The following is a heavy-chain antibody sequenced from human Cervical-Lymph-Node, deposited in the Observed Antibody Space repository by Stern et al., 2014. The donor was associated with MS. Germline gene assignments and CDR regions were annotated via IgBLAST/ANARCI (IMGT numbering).Heavy chain of an antibody. V-gene: IGHV3-48*02. Sequence: EVQLLESGGGLVQPGGSLRLSCAASGFTFSSYSMNWVRQAPGKGLEWVSYISSSSSTIYYADSVKGRFTISRDNAKNSLYLQMNSLRDEDTAVYYCARDFHGDYVLSPYYYYGMDVWGQGTTVTVSS. CDR3: ARDFHGDYVLSPYYYYGMDV. CDR1: GFTFSSYS. CDR2: ISSSSSTI. D-gene: IGHD4-17*01. J-gene: IGHJ6*02.